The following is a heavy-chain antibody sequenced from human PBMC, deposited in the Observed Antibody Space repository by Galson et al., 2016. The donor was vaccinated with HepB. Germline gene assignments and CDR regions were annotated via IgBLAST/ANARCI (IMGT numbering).Heavy chain of an antibody. V-gene: IGHV1-46*01. CDR3: AGDGKSENGGYPSYWFDP. CDR2: INPNGGTT. Sequence: SVKVSCKASGYTFTFHYMNWVRQAPGQGLEWMGIINPNGGTTRYAQKFQGRVTMTRDTSTSTVYMELSSLRSEDPAVYYCAGDGKSENGGYPSYWFDPWGQGTLVTVSS. CDR1: GYTFTFHY. J-gene: IGHJ5*02. D-gene: IGHD5-12*01.